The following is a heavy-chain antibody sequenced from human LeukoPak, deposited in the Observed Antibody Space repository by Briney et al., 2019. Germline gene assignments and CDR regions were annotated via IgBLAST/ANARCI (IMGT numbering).Heavy chain of an antibody. CDR3: SKVRSGTDFDY. CDR2: VRSKGYGGTT. J-gene: IGHJ4*02. D-gene: IGHD3-10*01. Sequence: GRSLRLSCSTSGFTFGDHAMTWVRQAPGKGLEWVGFVRSKGYGGTTEYAASVKGRVTISRDDSKGIAYLQMDSLKAEDTAVYYCSKVRSGTDFDYWGRGTLVTVSS. CDR1: GFTFGDHA. V-gene: IGHV3-49*04.